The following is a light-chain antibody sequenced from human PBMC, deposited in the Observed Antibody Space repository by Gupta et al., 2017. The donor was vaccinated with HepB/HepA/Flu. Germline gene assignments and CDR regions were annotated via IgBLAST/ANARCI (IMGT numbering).Light chain of an antibody. Sequence: DIQMTQSPSSLSASIGDRVTISCRASQNINTYLAWYQQKPGNAPKLLSYSASSWQSGVPSRFSGSGSGTDFTLTISRLEPEDFAIYYCQQSDNTPWTFGQGTKVEI. CDR2: SAS. V-gene: IGKV1-39*01. J-gene: IGKJ1*01. CDR1: QNINTY. CDR3: QQSDNTPWT.